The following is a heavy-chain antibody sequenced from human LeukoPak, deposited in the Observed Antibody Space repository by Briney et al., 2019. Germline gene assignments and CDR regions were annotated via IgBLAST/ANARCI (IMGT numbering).Heavy chain of an antibody. CDR3: ARPYDTRGYFPDY. CDR2: ISSSSSYI. V-gene: IGHV3-21*01. CDR1: GFTFSSYS. J-gene: IGHJ4*02. D-gene: IGHD3-22*01. Sequence: GGSLRLSCAASGFTFSSYSMNWVRQAPGKGLEWVSSISSSSSYIYYADSMKGRFTISRDNAKNSLYLQMNSLGAEDTAVYYCARPYDTRGYFPDYWGQGTLVTVSS.